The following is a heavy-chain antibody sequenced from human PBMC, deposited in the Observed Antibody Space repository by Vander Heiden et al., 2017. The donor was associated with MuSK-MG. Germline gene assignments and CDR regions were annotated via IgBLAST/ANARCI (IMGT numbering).Heavy chain of an antibody. D-gene: IGHD2-15*01. J-gene: IGHJ6*02. Sequence: QLQLQESGPGLVKPSETLSLICTVSGGPISSSSYYWGWIRQPPGKGLEWIGSIYYSGSTYYNPSLKSRVTISVDTSKNQFSLKLSSVTAADTAVYYCASEGGPPRSNYYGMDVWGQGTTVTVSS. CDR2: IYYSGST. CDR1: GGPISSSSYY. CDR3: ASEGGPPRSNYYGMDV. V-gene: IGHV4-39*01.